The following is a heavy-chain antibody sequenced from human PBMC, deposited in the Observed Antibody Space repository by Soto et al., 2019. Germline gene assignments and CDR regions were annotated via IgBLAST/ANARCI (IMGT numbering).Heavy chain of an antibody. CDR2: ISYDGSNK. D-gene: IGHD2-2*01. Sequence: GGSLRLSCAASGFTFSSYGMHWVRQAPGKGLEWVAVISYDGSNKYYADSVKGRFTISRDNSKNTLYLQMNSLRAEDTAVYYCANQRPDIVVVPAAMRGYYYYMDVWGKGTTVTVSS. CDR3: ANQRPDIVVVPAAMRGYYYYMDV. J-gene: IGHJ6*03. CDR1: GFTFSSYG. V-gene: IGHV3-30*18.